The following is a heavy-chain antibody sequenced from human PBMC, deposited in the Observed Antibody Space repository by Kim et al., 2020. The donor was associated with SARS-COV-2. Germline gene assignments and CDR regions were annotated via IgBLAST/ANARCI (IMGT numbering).Heavy chain of an antibody. Sequence: GGSLRLSCAASGFTFSNSYMSWVRQAPGKGLEWVSYISGSGDAKYYADSVKGRFTVSSDNAKNSLYLQMSSLRAEDTAVYYCTRELYYFGSSDWGQVTLVTVSS. J-gene: IGHJ4*02. CDR1: GFTFSNSY. CDR3: TRELYYFGSSD. CDR2: ISGSGDAK. D-gene: IGHD3-10*01. V-gene: IGHV3-11*04.